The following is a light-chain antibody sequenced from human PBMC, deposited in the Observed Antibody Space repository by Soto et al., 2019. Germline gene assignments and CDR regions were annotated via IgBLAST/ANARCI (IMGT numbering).Light chain of an antibody. Sequence: EIVMTQSPATPSVSPGERATLSCRASQSVSSNLAWYQQKPGQAPRLLIYGASTRATGIPARFSGSGSGTEFTLTISSLQSEDFAVYYCQQYNNWPHTFGQGTKVDIK. V-gene: IGKV3-15*01. J-gene: IGKJ1*01. CDR1: QSVSSN. CDR3: QQYNNWPHT. CDR2: GAS.